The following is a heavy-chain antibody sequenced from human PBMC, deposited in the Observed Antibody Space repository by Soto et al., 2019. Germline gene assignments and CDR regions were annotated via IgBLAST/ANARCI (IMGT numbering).Heavy chain of an antibody. V-gene: IGHV1-69*02. J-gene: IGHJ6*03. CDR2: IIPILGIA. CDR1: GGTFSSYT. Sequence: QVQLVQSGAEVKKPGSSVKVSCKASGGTFSSYTISWVRQAPGQGLEWMGRIIPILGIANYAQKFQGRVTITADKSTSTAYMELSSLRSEDTAVYYCARGVQLVVAATHYYYYMDVWGKGTTVTVSS. CDR3: ARGVQLVVAATHYYYYMDV. D-gene: IGHD2-15*01.